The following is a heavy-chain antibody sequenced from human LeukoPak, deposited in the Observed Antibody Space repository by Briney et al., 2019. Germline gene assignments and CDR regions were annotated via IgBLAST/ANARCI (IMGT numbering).Heavy chain of an antibody. Sequence: PGGSLRLSCAASGFTFSSYAMSWVRQAPGKGLEWVSAISGSGIYTYYADSVKGRFTISRDNSKNTLYLQMNSLRAEDTAVYYCAKRPAANNYFEYWGQGTLVTVSS. CDR3: AKRPAANNYFEY. CDR2: ISGSGIYT. J-gene: IGHJ4*02. V-gene: IGHV3-23*01. D-gene: IGHD2-2*01. CDR1: GFTFSSYA.